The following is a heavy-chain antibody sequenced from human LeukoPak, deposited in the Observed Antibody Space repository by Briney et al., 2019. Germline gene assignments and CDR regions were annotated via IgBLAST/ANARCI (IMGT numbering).Heavy chain of an antibody. D-gene: IGHD2-15*01. CDR1: GFTFSDYY. CDR2: ISSSGSTV. J-gene: IGHJ4*02. CDR3: ARDEYPYCSGGSCLDY. V-gene: IGHV3-11*04. Sequence: GGSLRLSCAASGFTFSDYYMSWIRQAPGKGLEWVSYISSSGSTVYYADSVKGRFTISRDNATNSLYLQMNSLRAEDTAVYYCARDEYPYCSGGSCLDYWGQGTLVTVSS.